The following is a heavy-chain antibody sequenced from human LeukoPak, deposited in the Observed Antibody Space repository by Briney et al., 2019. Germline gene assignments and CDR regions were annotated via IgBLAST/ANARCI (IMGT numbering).Heavy chain of an antibody. V-gene: IGHV1-69*04. CDR2: IIPILGIA. CDR1: GGTFSSYA. CDR3: AAGRSYYGMDV. J-gene: IGHJ6*02. Sequence: ASVKVSCKASGGTFSSYAISWVRQAPGQGLEWMGRIIPILGIANYAQKFRGRVTITADKSTSTAYMELSSLRSEDTAVYYCAAGRSYYGMDVWGQGTTVTVSS.